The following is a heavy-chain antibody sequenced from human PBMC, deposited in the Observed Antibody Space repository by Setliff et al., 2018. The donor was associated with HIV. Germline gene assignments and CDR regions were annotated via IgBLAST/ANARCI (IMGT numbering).Heavy chain of an antibody. Sequence: ASVKVSCKASGYIFTNYGISWVRQAPGQGLEWMGGISPKYGGTNYAQNFQGRVTMTRDTSISTAYMELSRLRSDDTAVYYCARDSLYLYSSSFPYYYYMDVWGKGTTVTVSS. CDR3: ARDSLYLYSSSFPYYYYMDV. CDR1: GYIFTNYG. CDR2: ISPKYGGT. V-gene: IGHV1-2*02. D-gene: IGHD6-6*01. J-gene: IGHJ6*03.